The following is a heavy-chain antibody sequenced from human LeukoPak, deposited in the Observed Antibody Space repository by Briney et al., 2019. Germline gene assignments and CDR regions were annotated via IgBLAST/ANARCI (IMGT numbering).Heavy chain of an antibody. CDR3: ARGKHDTSGYYRQFEF. CDR2: IYSSGST. D-gene: IGHD3-22*01. V-gene: IGHV4-4*07. J-gene: IGHJ4*02. Sequence: SETLSLTCIVSGGSMRGYYWNWIRQSAGKGLEWIGHIYSSGSTNYNPSLESRVTMSVETSKNQLSLKLTSMTAADTAVYYCARGKHDTSGYYRQFEFWGQGTLVTVSS. CDR1: GGSMRGYY.